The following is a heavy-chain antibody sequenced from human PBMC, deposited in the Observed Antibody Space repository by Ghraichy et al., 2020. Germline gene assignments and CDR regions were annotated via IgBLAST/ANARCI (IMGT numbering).Heavy chain of an antibody. CDR1: GYTFTSYG. V-gene: IGHV1-18*04. CDR3: ARQRSYYDFWSGYLAV. D-gene: IGHD3-3*01. Sequence: ASVKVSCKASGYTFTSYGISWVRQAPGQGLEWMGWISAYNGNTNYAQKLQGRVTMTTDTSTSTAYMELRSLRSDDTAVYYCARQRSYYDFWSGYLAVWGQGTMVTVSS. J-gene: IGHJ3*01. CDR2: ISAYNGNT.